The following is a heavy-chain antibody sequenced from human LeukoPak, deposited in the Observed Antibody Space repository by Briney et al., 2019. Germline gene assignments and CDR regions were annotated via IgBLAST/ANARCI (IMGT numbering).Heavy chain of an antibody. J-gene: IGHJ6*03. CDR1: GYTFTSYY. CDR3: ARDGVGATVDYYYYYMDV. CDR2: INPSGGST. V-gene: IGHV1-46*01. D-gene: IGHD1-26*01. Sequence: GASVKVSCKASGYTFTSYYMHWVRQAPGQGLEWMGIINPSGGSTSYAQKFQGRVTMTRDTSTSTVYMELSSLRSEDTAVYYCARDGVGATVDYYYYYMDVWGKGTTVTVSS.